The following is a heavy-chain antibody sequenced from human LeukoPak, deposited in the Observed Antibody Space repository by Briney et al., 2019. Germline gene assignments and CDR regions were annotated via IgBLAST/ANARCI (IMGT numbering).Heavy chain of an antibody. Sequence: GGSLRLSCAASGFTFSNYWMIWVRQAPGKGLESVSRINTDGTVTTYADSVKGRFTVSRDNANNTMFLQMNSVRDEDTAVYYCATKQWLAPPPDSWGQGTPVTVSS. D-gene: IGHD6-19*01. V-gene: IGHV3-74*01. CDR3: ATKQWLAPPPDS. J-gene: IGHJ4*02. CDR1: GFTFSNYW. CDR2: INTDGTVT.